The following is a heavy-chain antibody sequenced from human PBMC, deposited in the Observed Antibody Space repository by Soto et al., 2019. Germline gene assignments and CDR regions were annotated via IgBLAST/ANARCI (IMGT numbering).Heavy chain of an antibody. CDR3: AKESMSVAVSASRVYGMDV. CDR2: SITHGEYT. Sequence: ERSRRLSCVVAGFTFSNYAMTCVRQAPGKGLEWVSTSITHGEYTYYADTVKGRFKISRDNSQNALFLEMSSLRAEDTAVYYCAKESMSVAVSASRVYGMDVWGQGTTVTVSS. D-gene: IGHD6-6*01. J-gene: IGHJ6*02. CDR1: GFTFSNYA. V-gene: IGHV3-23*01.